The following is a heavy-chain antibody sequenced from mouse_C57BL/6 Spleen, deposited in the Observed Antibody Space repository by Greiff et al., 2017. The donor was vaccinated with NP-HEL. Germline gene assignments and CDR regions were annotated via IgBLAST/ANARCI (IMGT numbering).Heavy chain of an antibody. CDR2: IHPTSGST. Sequence: QVQLQQPGAELVKPGASVKLSCKASGYTFTSYWMHWVKQRPGQGLEWIGMIHPTSGSTNYNEKFKSKATLTVDKSSSTAYMQLSSLTSEDSAVYYCSTAQTTGYFDYWGQGTTLTVSS. CDR3: STAQTTGYFDY. CDR1: GYTFTSYW. J-gene: IGHJ2*01. D-gene: IGHD3-2*02. V-gene: IGHV1-64*01.